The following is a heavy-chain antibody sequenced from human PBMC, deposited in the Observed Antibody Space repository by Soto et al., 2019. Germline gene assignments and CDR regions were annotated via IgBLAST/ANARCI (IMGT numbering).Heavy chain of an antibody. Sequence: SETLSLTCAVYGGSFSVYYWSWIRHPPGKGLEWIGEINHSGSTNYNPSLKSRVTISVDTSKNQFSLKLSSVTAADTAVYYCAKGRPVLLWFGGNWFDPWGQGTLVTVSS. D-gene: IGHD3-10*01. CDR1: GGSFSVYY. V-gene: IGHV4-34*01. J-gene: IGHJ5*02. CDR2: INHSGST. CDR3: AKGRPVLLWFGGNWFDP.